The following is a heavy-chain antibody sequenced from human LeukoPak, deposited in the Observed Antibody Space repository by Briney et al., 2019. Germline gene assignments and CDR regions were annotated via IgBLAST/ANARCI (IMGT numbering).Heavy chain of an antibody. CDR3: AREVWSGYYYMDV. V-gene: IGHV1-2*02. J-gene: IGHJ6*03. D-gene: IGHD2-8*02. CDR1: GYTFTVYY. CDR2: INPNSGGT. Sequence: ASVKVSCKASGYTFTVYYIQWVRQAPGQGLEWMGWINPNSGGTKYAQKFQGRVTMTRDTSINTAYMEVSRLTSDDTAVYYCAREVWSGYYYMDVWGKGTTVTVSS.